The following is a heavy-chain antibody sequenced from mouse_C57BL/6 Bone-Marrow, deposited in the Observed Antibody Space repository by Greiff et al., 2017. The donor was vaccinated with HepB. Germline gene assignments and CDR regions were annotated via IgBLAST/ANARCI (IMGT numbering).Heavy chain of an antibody. V-gene: IGHV1-80*01. CDR3: ERWAYGGGAFAY. Sequence: QVQLQQSGAELVKPGASVKISCKASGYAFSSYWMNWVKQRPGKGLEWIGQIYPGDGDTNYNGKFKGKATLTADKSSSTAYMQLSSLTSEDSAVYVCERWAYGGGAFAYWGKGTLVTVSA. CDR2: IYPGDGDT. D-gene: IGHD1-1*01. J-gene: IGHJ3*01. CDR1: GYAFSSYW.